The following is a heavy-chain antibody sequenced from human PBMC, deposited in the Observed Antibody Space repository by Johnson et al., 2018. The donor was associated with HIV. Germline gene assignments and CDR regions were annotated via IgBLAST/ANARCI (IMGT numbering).Heavy chain of an antibody. CDR2: ISWNSDTI. V-gene: IGHV3-9*01. Sequence: VQLVESGGGFVQPGRSLRLSCAPSGFTIDDDAIHWVRQAPGKGLEWVSGISWNSDTIGYADSVKGRFTISRDNAKNSLYLQMNSLRAEDTAVYYCARARWYLGGGSCCAFDIWGQGTMVTVSS. CDR3: ARARWYLGGGSCCAFDI. J-gene: IGHJ3*02. CDR1: GFTIDDDA. D-gene: IGHD2-15*01.